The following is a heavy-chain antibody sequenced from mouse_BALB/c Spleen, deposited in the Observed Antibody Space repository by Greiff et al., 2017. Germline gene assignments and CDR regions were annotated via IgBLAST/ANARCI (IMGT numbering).Heavy chain of an antibody. D-gene: IGHD1-1*01. V-gene: IGHV7-3*02. J-gene: IGHJ2*01. CDR1: GFTFTDYY. Sequence: EVQVVESGGGLVQPGGSLRLSCATSGFTFTDYYMSWVRQPPGKALEWLGFIRNKANGYTTEYSASVKGRFTISRDNSQSILYLQMNTLRAEDSATYYCARTHGTVVPFDDWGQGTTLTVSS. CDR3: ARTHGTVVPFDD. CDR2: IRNKANGYTT.